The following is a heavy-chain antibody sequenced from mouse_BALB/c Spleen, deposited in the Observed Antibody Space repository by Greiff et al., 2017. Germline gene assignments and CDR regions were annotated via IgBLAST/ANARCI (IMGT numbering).Heavy chain of an antibody. CDR2: IDPANGNT. J-gene: IGHJ4*01. CDR1: GFNIKDTY. V-gene: IGHV14-3*02. Sequence: VQLKQSGAELVKPGASVKLSCTASGFNIKDTYMHWVKQRPEQGLEWIGRIDPANGNTKYDPKFQGKATITADTSSNTAYLQLSSLTSEDTAVYYCARRYPYAMDYWGQGTSVTVSS. D-gene: IGHD2-14*01. CDR3: ARRYPYAMDY.